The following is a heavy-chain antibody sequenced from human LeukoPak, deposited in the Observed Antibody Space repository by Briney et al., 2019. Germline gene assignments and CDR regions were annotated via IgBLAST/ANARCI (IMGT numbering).Heavy chain of an antibody. CDR2: IYHSGST. J-gene: IGHJ4*02. V-gene: IGHV4-4*02. D-gene: IGHD6-19*01. CDR3: ARDPSGWSPFDY. Sequence: SEALSLTCAVSGGSISSSNWWSWVRQPPGKGLEWIGEIYHSGSTNYNPSLKSRVTISVDKSKNQFSLKLSSVTAADTAVYYCARDPSGWSPFDYWGQGTLVTVSS. CDR1: GGSISSSNW.